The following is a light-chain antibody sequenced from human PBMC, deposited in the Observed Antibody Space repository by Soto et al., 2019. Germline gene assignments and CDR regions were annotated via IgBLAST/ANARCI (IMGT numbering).Light chain of an antibody. Sequence: QSVLTQRASVSVSPEQSITISRTGTSRDVGGYNYVSWYQHHPGKAPKLMIYDVSNRPSGVSNRFSGSKSGNTASLTISGLQPEDEADYYCSSYTTSNTRQIVLGTGTKVTVL. CDR1: SRDVGGYNY. CDR2: DVS. V-gene: IGLV2-14*03. J-gene: IGLJ1*01. CDR3: SSYTTSNTRQIV.